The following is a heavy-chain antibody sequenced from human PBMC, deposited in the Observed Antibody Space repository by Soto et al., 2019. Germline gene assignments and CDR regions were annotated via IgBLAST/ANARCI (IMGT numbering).Heavy chain of an antibody. CDR1: GFTFSSYV. J-gene: IGHJ6*02. D-gene: IGHD6-19*01. V-gene: IGHV3-30*18. CDR2: LSYDGANE. Sequence: QVQLVESGGGVVQPGRSLRLSCRASGFTFSSYVMHWVRQAPGKGLEWVAVLSYDGANEYYADSVKGRFTVSRDNSRNTLDLQLNSLRAEDTAVYYCAKSVSAWGRSYYAMDVWGQGTTVTVSS. CDR3: AKSVSAWGRSYYAMDV.